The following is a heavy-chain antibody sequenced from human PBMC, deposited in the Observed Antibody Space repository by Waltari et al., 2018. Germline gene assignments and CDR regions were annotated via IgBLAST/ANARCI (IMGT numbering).Heavy chain of an antibody. J-gene: IGHJ4*02. V-gene: IGHV1-46*01. CDR3: ARDLGDGSGPDY. D-gene: IGHD3-10*01. CDR2: FAPSCPGT. CDR1: GYTFATYY. Sequence: QVQLVQSGAEVKRPGASVRISCKAFGYTFATYYINWVRQAPGKGLEWMAIFAPSCPGTSYAQRFQDRITMTRDTSTGTVYLGLSSLRSDDTAIYYCARDLGDGSGPDYWGQGTLVTVSS.